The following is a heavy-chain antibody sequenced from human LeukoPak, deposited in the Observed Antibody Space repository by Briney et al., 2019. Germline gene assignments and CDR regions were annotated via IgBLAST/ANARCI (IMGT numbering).Heavy chain of an antibody. Sequence: GGSLRLSCAASGFTFSSYAMSWVRQAPGKGLEWVSAISGSGGSTYYADSVKGRFTISRVNSKNTLYLQMNSLRAEDTAVYYCAKFSGSGSYYDYWGQGTLVTVSS. D-gene: IGHD1-26*01. J-gene: IGHJ4*02. V-gene: IGHV3-23*01. CDR2: ISGSGGST. CDR3: AKFSGSGSYYDY. CDR1: GFTFSSYA.